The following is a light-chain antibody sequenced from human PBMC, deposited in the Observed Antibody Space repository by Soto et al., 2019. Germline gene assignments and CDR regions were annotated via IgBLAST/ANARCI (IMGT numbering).Light chain of an antibody. CDR3: SSYTSTSTLYV. J-gene: IGLJ1*01. V-gene: IGLV2-14*01. Sequence: QSALTQPASVSGSPGQSITISCTGTSSDVGGYNYVSWYQQHPGKVPKLMIYDVSNRPSGVSNRFSGSKSGNTASLTISGLQDEDESYYYCSSYTSTSTLYVFGTGTKLTVL. CDR2: DVS. CDR1: SSDVGGYNY.